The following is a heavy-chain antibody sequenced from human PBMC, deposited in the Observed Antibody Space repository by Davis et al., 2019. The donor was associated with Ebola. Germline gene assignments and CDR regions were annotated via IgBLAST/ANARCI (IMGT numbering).Heavy chain of an antibody. J-gene: IGHJ6*03. CDR2: IKQDGSEK. CDR3: AAHSSSSPMSSYYMDV. CDR1: GFTFSSYW. D-gene: IGHD6-6*01. V-gene: IGHV3-7*01. Sequence: PGGSLRLSCAASGFTFSSYWMSWVRQAPGKGLEWVANIKQDGSEKYYVDSVKGRFTISRDNAKNSLYLQMNSLRAEDTAVYYCAAHSSSSPMSSYYMDVWGKGTTVTVSS.